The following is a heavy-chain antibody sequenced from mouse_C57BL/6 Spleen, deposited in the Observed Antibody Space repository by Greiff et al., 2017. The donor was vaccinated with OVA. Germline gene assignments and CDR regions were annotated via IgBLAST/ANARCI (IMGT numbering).Heavy chain of an antibody. V-gene: IGHV1-20*01. J-gene: IGHJ3*01. CDR1: GYSFTGYF. Sequence: EVQRVESGPELVKPGDSVKISCKASGYSFTGYFMNWVMQSHGKSLEWIGRINPYNGDTFYNQKFKGKATLTVDKSSSTAHMELRSLTSEDSAVYYCARGNYYGSSHWFAYWGQGTLVTVSA. D-gene: IGHD1-1*01. CDR2: INPYNGDT. CDR3: ARGNYYGSSHWFAY.